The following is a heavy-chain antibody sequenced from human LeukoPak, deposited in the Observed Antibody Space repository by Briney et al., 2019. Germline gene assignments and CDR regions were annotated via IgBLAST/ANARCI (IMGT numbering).Heavy chain of an antibody. CDR3: AREGRAGAVAGTLGFDY. Sequence: SETLSLTCTVSGGSISSSSYYWGWIRQPPGKGLEWIGSIYYSGSTYYNPSLKSRVTISVDTSKNQFSLKLSSVTAADTAVYYCAREGRAGAVAGTLGFDYWGQGTLVTVSS. CDR1: GGSISSSSYY. J-gene: IGHJ4*02. CDR2: IYYSGST. V-gene: IGHV4-39*02. D-gene: IGHD6-19*01.